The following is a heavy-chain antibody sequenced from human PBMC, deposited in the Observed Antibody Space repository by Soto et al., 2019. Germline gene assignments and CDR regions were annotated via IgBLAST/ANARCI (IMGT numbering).Heavy chain of an antibody. CDR3: ARGNFRPHYFDY. CDR2: IYYSGST. CDR1: GGSISSGGYY. V-gene: IGHV4-31*03. Sequence: QVQLQESGPGLVKPSQTLSLTCTVSGGSISSGGYYWRWIRQHPGKGLEWFGYIYYSGSTYYNPSLKSRVTISVDTSKNQFYLKLSSVTAADTAVYYCARGNFRPHYFDYWGQGTLVTVSS. J-gene: IGHJ4*02. D-gene: IGHD4-4*01.